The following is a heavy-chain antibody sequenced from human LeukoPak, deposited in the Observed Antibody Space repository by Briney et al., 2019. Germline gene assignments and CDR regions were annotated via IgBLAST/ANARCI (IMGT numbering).Heavy chain of an antibody. D-gene: IGHD2-2*01. J-gene: IGHJ4*02. CDR3: AKNPTPIVVVPAAEY. CDR1: GFPFSSYG. Sequence: GSLRLSCAASGFPFSSYGMHWVRQAPGKGLEWVAFIRYDGSNKYYADSVKGRFTISRDNSKNTLYLQMNSLRAEDTAVYYCAKNPTPIVVVPAAEYWGQGTLVTVSS. V-gene: IGHV3-30*02. CDR2: IRYDGSNK.